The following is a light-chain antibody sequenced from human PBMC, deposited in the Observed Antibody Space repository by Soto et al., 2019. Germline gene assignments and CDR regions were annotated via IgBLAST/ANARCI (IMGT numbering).Light chain of an antibody. CDR1: SSDVGAYNY. CDR3: SSYTISHAWV. J-gene: IGLJ3*02. V-gene: IGLV2-14*01. Sequence: QSALTQPASVSGSPGQSITISCTGTSSDVGAYNYVSWCQQHPGKAPKVIIYDVNNRPSGVSNRFSGSKSVNTASLTISGLQAEDEADYYCSSYTISHAWVFGGGTKLTVL. CDR2: DVN.